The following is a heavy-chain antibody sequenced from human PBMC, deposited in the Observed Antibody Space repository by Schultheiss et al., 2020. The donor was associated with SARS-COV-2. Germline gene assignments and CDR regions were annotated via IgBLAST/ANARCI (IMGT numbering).Heavy chain of an antibody. CDR3: ARGAYYDSSGYYSTPMYYYYGMDV. CDR1: GGSFSGYY. CDR2: INHSGST. V-gene: IGHV4-34*01. Sequence: SQTLSLSCAVYGGSFSGYYWSWIRQPPGKGLEWIGEINHSGSTYSNPSVKSRVTISVDTSKNQFSLKLSSVTAADTAVYYCARGAYYDSSGYYSTPMYYYYGMDVWGQGTTVTVSS. D-gene: IGHD3-22*01. J-gene: IGHJ6*02.